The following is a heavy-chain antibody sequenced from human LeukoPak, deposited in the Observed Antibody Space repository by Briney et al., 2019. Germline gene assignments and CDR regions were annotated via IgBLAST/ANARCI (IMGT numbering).Heavy chain of an antibody. J-gene: IGHJ4*02. CDR2: ISSSGSTI. Sequence: GGSLRLSCAASGLTFSDYYMSWIRQAPGKGLEWVSYISSSGSTIYYADSVKGRFTISRDNAKNSLYLQMNSLRAEDTAVYYCARESLRDYFDYWGQGTLVTVSS. D-gene: IGHD3-10*01. CDR3: ARESLRDYFDY. V-gene: IGHV3-11*01. CDR1: GLTFSDYY.